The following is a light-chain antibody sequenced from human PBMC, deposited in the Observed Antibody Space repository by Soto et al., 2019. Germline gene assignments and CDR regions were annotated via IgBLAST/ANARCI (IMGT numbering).Light chain of an antibody. J-gene: IGKJ5*01. V-gene: IGKV3-11*01. CDR2: DSS. CDR3: QQRISWPLT. Sequence: IVVTMFLATLSLSPGDGATLSCRASQSVSSYLAWYQQKRGQAPRLLIYDSSNRATGIPARFSGSGSGTDFSLTISSLEPEDSAVYYCQQRISWPLTFGGGTRLENK. CDR1: QSVSSY.